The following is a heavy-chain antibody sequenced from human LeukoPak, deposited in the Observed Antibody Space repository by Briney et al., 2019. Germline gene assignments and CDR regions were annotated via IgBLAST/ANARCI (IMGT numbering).Heavy chain of an antibody. CDR3: AKEDVDTSFDY. V-gene: IGHV3-23*01. J-gene: IGHJ4*02. CDR1: GSAFSNYA. Sequence: PGGSLRLSCAASGSAFSNYAMNWVRQAPGKGLEWVSAISDGAGGRTYYTDSVKGRFTISRDNSKNTLYLQLNSLRAEDTAVYYCAKEDVDTSFDYWGQGTLVTVSS. D-gene: IGHD5-18*01. CDR2: ISDGAGGRT.